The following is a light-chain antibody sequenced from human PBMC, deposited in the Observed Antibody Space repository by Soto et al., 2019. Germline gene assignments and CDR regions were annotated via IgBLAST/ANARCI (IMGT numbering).Light chain of an antibody. V-gene: IGLV2-23*02. Sequence: QSVVTQPASVSGSPGQSITISCTGTSSDVGSYNLVSWYQQHPGKAPKLMIYEVSKRPSGVSNRFSGSKSGNTASLTISGLQAEDESYYFCCSYAGSSTVLFGGGTKVTVL. CDR1: SSDVGSYNL. CDR3: CSYAGSSTVL. CDR2: EVS. J-gene: IGLJ2*01.